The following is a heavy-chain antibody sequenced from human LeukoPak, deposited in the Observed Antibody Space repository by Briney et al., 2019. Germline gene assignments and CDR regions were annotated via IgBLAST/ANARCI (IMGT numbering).Heavy chain of an antibody. Sequence: GRSLRLSCAASGFTFSSYGMHWVRQAPGKGLEWVAVIWYDGSNKYYADSVKGRFTISRDNSKNTLYLQMNSLRAEDTAVYYCARDGIAVAGFDYWGQGTLVTVSS. CDR3: ARDGIAVAGFDY. V-gene: IGHV3-33*01. CDR2: IWYDGSNK. J-gene: IGHJ4*02. D-gene: IGHD6-19*01. CDR1: GFTFSSYG.